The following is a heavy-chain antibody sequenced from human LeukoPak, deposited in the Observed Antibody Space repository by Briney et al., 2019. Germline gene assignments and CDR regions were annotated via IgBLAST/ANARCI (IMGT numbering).Heavy chain of an antibody. CDR1: TGSISSFY. Sequence: SETLSLTCTVSTGSISSFYWSWIRRSAGKGLEWIGRMHRSGSTNYDPSLKSRVSMSVDTSRNQFSLKLSSVTAADTAVYYCARENVRGSYADYWGQGTLITVSS. V-gene: IGHV4-4*07. CDR2: MHRSGST. J-gene: IGHJ4*02. D-gene: IGHD1-26*01. CDR3: ARENVRGSYADY.